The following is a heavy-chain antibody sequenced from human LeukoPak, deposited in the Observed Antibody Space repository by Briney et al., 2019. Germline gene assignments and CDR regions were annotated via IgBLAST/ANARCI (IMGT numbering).Heavy chain of an antibody. V-gene: IGHV3-7*01. Sequence: GGSLRLSCAASGFSISGYWMSWVRQAPGKGLEWVANIKQDGSEKYFVDSVKGRFTISRDNAKNSVYLQMNSLRADDTAMYYCARVNMAVPGGDYWGQGTLVTVSS. CDR3: ARVNMAVPGGDY. D-gene: IGHD6-19*01. CDR2: IKQDGSEK. J-gene: IGHJ4*02. CDR1: GFSISGYW.